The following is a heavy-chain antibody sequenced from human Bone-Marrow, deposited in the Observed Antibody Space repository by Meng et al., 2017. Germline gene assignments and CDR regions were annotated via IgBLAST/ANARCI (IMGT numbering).Heavy chain of an antibody. J-gene: IGHJ4*02. Sequence: GRLTPSVLLSLSCAVYARSFSGYYVSCIRQPPGKGLKWIGEINHSGSTNYNPSLKSRVTISVDTSKNQFSLKLSSVTAADTAVYYCARGRVFRRTIFGVVIFDYWGQGTLVTVSS. V-gene: IGHV4-34*01. D-gene: IGHD3-3*01. CDR1: ARSFSGYY. CDR2: INHSGST. CDR3: ARGRVFRRTIFGVVIFDY.